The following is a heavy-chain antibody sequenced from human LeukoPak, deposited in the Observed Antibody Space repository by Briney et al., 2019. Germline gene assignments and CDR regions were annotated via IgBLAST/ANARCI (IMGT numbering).Heavy chain of an antibody. D-gene: IGHD2-15*01. Sequence: GESLKISCKGSGYSFTSYWIGWVRQMPGKGLEWMGLIYPSDSDTRYSPSFQGQVTISADKSISTAYLQWSSLKASDTAMYYCARQGSLGEDAFHIWGQGSMVTVSS. CDR2: IYPSDSDT. V-gene: IGHV5-51*01. CDR1: GYSFTSYW. CDR3: ARQGSLGEDAFHI. J-gene: IGHJ3*02.